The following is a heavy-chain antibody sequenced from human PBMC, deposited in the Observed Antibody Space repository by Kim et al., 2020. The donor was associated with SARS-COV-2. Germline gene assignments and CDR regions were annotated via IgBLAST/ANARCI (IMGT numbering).Heavy chain of an antibody. D-gene: IGHD2-2*01. CDR1: GGSISTYY. CDR2: IYYTGST. Sequence: SETLSLTCTVSGGSISTYYWSWIRQPPGKGLEWIGYIYYTGSTNYNPSLKSRVTISVVTSKNQFSLKLSSVSAADTAVYYCARDSTYSYYISNYYDYY. V-gene: IGHV4-59*01. CDR3: ARDSTYSYYISNYYDYY. J-gene: IGHJ6*03.